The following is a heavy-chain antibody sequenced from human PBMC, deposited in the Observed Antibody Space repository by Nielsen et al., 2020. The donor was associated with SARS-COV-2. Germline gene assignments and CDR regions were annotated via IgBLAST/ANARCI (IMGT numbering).Heavy chain of an antibody. D-gene: IGHD3-22*01. J-gene: IGHJ4*02. Sequence: GSLRLSCTVSGYSISSGYYWGWIRQPPGKGLEWIGSIYHSGSTYYNPSLKSRVTISVDTSENQFSLKLSSVTAADTAVYYCARVPLGYDSSGYYSGFDYWGQGTLVTVSS. V-gene: IGHV4-38-2*02. CDR3: ARVPLGYDSSGYYSGFDY. CDR2: IYHSGST. CDR1: GYSISSGYY.